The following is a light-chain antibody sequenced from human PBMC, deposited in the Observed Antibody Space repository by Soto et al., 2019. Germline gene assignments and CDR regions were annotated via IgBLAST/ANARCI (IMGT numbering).Light chain of an antibody. CDR2: EVS. CDR3: SSYTSSNTLV. CDR1: SSDVGGYNH. J-gene: IGLJ2*01. Sequence: QSALTQPASVSGSPGQSITISCTGTSSDVGGYNHVSWYQQHPGKAPKLLIYEVSYRPSGVSNHFSASKSGNTASLTVSGLQAEDEADCYCSSYTSSNTLVFGGGTKLTVL. V-gene: IGLV2-14*01.